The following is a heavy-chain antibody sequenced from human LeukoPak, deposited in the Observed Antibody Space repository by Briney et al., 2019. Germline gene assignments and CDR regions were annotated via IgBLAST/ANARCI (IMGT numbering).Heavy chain of an antibody. CDR2: IYTSGST. V-gene: IGHV4-61*02. J-gene: IGHJ4*02. D-gene: IGHD3-22*01. CDR3: ARFSSYYDSSGYSRYYFDY. CDR1: GGSISSGSYY. Sequence: SQTLSLTCIVSGGSISSGSYYWSWIRQPAGKGLEWIGRIYTSGSTNYNPPLKSRVTISVDTSKNQFSLKLSSVTAADTAVYYCARFSSYYDSSGYSRYYFDYWGQGTLVTVSS.